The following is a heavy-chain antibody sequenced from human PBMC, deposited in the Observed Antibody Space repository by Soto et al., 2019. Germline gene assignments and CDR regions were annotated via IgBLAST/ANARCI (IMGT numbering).Heavy chain of an antibody. J-gene: IGHJ4*02. CDR2: IGPDGSEK. V-gene: IGHV3-7*01. D-gene: IGHD1-26*01. CDR1: GFTFSRYW. CDR3: AKTREDLDY. Sequence: GGSLRLSCAASGFTFSRYWMTWVRQAPGKGLEWVANIGPDGSEKYYVDSVKGRFTISRDNTNNSLYLQMKSLRAEDTAMYYCAKTREDLDYWGQGTLVTVS.